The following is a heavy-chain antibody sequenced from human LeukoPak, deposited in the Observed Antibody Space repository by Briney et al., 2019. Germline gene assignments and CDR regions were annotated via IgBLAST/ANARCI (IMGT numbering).Heavy chain of an antibody. CDR3: AAGGHYYDSSGYYYFQD. CDR2: INNRGT. V-gene: IGHV4-30-4*01. J-gene: IGHJ4*02. D-gene: IGHD3-22*01. CDR1: SHSMSTVDYS. Sequence: SETLSLTCTVSSHSMSTVDYSWSWIRQPPGKGLEWIGYINNRGTFHNPSLKSRVAISVDTSKNQFSLKLTSVTAADTAVYYCAAGGHYYDSSGYYYFQDWGQGSLVTVSS.